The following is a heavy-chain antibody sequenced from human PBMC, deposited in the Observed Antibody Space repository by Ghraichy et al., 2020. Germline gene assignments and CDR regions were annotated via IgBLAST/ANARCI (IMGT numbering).Heavy chain of an antibody. CDR2: ISAYNGNT. CDR3: ARDPAEAATIPLGVDY. CDR1: GYTFTSYG. D-gene: IGHD2-15*01. V-gene: IGHV1-18*01. Sequence: ASVKVSCKASGYTFTSYGISWVRQAPGQGLEWMGWISAYNGNTNYAQKLQGRVTMTTDTSTSTAYMELRSLRSDDTAVYYCARDPAEAATIPLGVDYWGQGTLVTVSS. J-gene: IGHJ4*02.